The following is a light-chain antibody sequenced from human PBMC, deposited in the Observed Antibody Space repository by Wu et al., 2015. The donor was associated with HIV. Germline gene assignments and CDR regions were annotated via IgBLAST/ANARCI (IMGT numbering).Light chain of an antibody. CDR1: QSIDNW. V-gene: IGKV1-5*03. CDR3: QQYDSYRT. CDR2: KAS. Sequence: DIQVTQSPSTLSASVGDRVTITCRVSQSIDNWLAWYQQRAGKVPELSIYKASSLKSGVPSRFSGSGFGTEFTLTISSLQPEDFAAYYCQQYDSYRTFGPGTEVEMK. J-gene: IGKJ1*01.